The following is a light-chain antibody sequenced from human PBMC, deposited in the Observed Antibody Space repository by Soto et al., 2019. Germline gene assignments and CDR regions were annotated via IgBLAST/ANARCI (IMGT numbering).Light chain of an antibody. Sequence: QSVLTQPPSVSGAPGQRVTISCTGSSSSAGSIYNVHWYQQRPGTAPKLLIYDNTNRPSGVPDRFSGSKSGTSASLAITGLLAEDEADYYCQSYDSGLGGYVIFGGGTQLTVL. CDR1: SSSAGSIYN. V-gene: IGLV1-40*01. CDR2: DNT. J-gene: IGLJ2*01. CDR3: QSYDSGLGGYVI.